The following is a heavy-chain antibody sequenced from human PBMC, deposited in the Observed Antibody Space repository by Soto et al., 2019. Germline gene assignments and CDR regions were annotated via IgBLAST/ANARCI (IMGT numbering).Heavy chain of an antibody. CDR1: GFTFSDFH. CDR2: SRAKSNGYTT. Sequence: EVQLVESGGGLVQPGGSLRLSCAASGFTFSDFHMNWVRQAPGKGLERVGRSRAKSNGYTTEYAASVKGRFTVSRDDSKNTLFLQMNSLNIGDAAVYYCVGESFYRLDYWGQGSLVTVSS. V-gene: IGHV3-72*01. J-gene: IGHJ4*02. D-gene: IGHD3-16*01. CDR3: VGESFYRLDY.